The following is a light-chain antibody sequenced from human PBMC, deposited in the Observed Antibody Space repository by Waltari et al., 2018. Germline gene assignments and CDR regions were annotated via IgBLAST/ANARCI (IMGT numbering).Light chain of an antibody. CDR2: DAS. CDR3: QQRYNFGT. Sequence: EIVLTQSPATLSLSPGERATLSCRASQSVSRPLAWYQQKPGQAPRLLIYDASSRATGIPARFSGSGSGTDFTLTISSLEPEDFAVYYCQQRYNFGTFGQGTKLEIK. CDR1: QSVSRP. J-gene: IGKJ2*02. V-gene: IGKV3-11*01.